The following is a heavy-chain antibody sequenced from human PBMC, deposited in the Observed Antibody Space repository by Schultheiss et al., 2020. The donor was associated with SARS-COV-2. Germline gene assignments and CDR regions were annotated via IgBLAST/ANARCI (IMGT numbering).Heavy chain of an antibody. D-gene: IGHD4-11*01. V-gene: IGHV1-2*02. Sequence: GESLKISCKASGYTFTGYYMHWVRQAPGQGLEWMGWINPNSGGTNYAQKFQGRVTITADKSTSTAYMELSSLRSEDTAVYYCASLTVTRGADYWGQGTLVTVSS. CDR2: INPNSGGT. J-gene: IGHJ4*02. CDR1: GYTFTGYY. CDR3: ASLTVTRGADY.